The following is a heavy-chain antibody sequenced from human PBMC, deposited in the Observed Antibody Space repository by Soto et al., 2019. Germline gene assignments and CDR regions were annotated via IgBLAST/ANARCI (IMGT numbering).Heavy chain of an antibody. D-gene: IGHD3-22*01. J-gene: IGHJ4*02. CDR3: ARATYYSDTGGSHPLDY. Sequence: PSETLSLTCTVSGDSTRSGNYYWRWIRQFPEQGLEWIGYIYYRGSSNYNPSLKSRVSISVDTSKNQFSLKLRSVTAADTAVYYCARATYYSDTGGSHPLDYWGQGTLVPVSS. CDR1: GDSTRSGNYY. V-gene: IGHV4-30-4*01. CDR2: IYYRGSS.